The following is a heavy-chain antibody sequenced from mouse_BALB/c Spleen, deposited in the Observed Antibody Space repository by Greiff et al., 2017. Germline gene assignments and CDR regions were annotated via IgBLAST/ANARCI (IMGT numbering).Heavy chain of an antibody. J-gene: IGHJ4*01. D-gene: IGHD2-2*01. V-gene: IGHV1-7*01. Sequence: VQLQESGAELAKPGASVKMSCKASGYTFTSYWMHWVKQRPGQGLEWIGYINPSTGYTEYNQKFKDKATLTADKSSSTAYMQLSSLTSEDSAVYYCARGGYDFYAMDYWGQGTSVTVSS. CDR1: GYTFTSYW. CDR3: ARGGYDFYAMDY. CDR2: INPSTGYT.